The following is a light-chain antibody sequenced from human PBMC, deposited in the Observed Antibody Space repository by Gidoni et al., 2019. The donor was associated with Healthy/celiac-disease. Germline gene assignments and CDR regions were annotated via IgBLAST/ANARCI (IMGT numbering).Light chain of an antibody. CDR1: QSISSY. CDR3: QQSYSTPFT. CDR2: AAS. V-gene: IGKV1-39*01. J-gene: IGKJ3*01. Sequence: DFQMTHSPSSLSASVGDRVTITCRASQSISSYLNWYQQKPGKAPKLLIYAASSLQSGVPSRFSGSGSGTDFTLTISSLQPEEFATYYCQQSYSTPFTFGPGTKVDIK.